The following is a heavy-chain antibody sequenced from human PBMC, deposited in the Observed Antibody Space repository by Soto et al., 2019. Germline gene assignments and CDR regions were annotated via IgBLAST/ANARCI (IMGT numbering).Heavy chain of an antibody. Sequence: GESLKISCNGSGYSFTSYWIGWVRQMPGKGLEWMGIIYPGDSDTRYSPSFQGQVTISADKSISTAYLQWSSLKASDTAMYYCAGTRIAVAGTNYYYGMDVWGQGTTVTVSS. D-gene: IGHD6-19*01. J-gene: IGHJ6*02. V-gene: IGHV5-51*01. CDR1: GYSFTSYW. CDR3: AGTRIAVAGTNYYYGMDV. CDR2: IYPGDSDT.